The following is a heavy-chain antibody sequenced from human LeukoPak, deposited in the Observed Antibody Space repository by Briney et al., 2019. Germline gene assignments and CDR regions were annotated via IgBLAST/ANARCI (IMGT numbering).Heavy chain of an antibody. CDR3: ARTQYCSSTSCYFGYFDY. J-gene: IGHJ4*02. CDR2: VYYTGST. CDR1: GGSLSSGSYY. D-gene: IGHD2-2*01. Sequence: SETLSLTCTVSGGSLSSGSYYWSWIRQPPGQGLEWLAYVYYTGSTNYNPSLKSRVTISVDTSKNQFSLKLSSVTAADTAVYYCARTQYCSSTSCYFGYFDYWGQGTLVTVSS. V-gene: IGHV4-61*01.